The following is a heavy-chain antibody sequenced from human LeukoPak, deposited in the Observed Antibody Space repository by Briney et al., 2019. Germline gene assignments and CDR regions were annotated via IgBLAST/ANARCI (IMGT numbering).Heavy chain of an antibody. CDR1: GFTFSSYA. D-gene: IGHD3-10*01. J-gene: IGHJ4*02. Sequence: GGSLRLSCAASGFTFSSYAMSWVRQAPGKGLEWVSVISGSGGNTYQADSVKGRFTISRDNSRNMLYLQMNSLRVEDTAVYYCAKDAHLWFGELSPRFDYWGQGTLVTVSS. CDR3: AKDAHLWFGELSPRFDY. V-gene: IGHV3-23*01. CDR2: ISGSGGNT.